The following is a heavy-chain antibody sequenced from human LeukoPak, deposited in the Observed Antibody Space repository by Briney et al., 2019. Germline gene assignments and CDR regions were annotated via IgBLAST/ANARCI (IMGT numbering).Heavy chain of an antibody. V-gene: IGHV3-48*02. CDR1: GFTFSNFN. CDR2: ISSYSSTI. CDR3: ARDSPSSDY. J-gene: IGHJ4*02. Sequence: GGSLRLSCAASGFTFSNFNMNWVRQAPGKGLEWVSYISSYSSTISYADSVKGRFTISRDNPKNSLYLQMDSLRDEDTAVYYCARDSPSSDYWGRGNLVTVSS. D-gene: IGHD2-2*01.